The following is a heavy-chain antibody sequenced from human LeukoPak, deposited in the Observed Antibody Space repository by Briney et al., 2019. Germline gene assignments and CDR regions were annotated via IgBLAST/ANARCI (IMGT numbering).Heavy chain of an antibody. Sequence: GGSLRLSCAASGFTFSSYAMSWVRQAPGKGLEWVAVISYDGSNKYYADSVKGRFTISRDNSKNTLYLQMNSLRAEDTAVYYCARDPSSITIFGVVIPYFDYWGQGTLVTVSS. CDR1: GFTFSSYA. J-gene: IGHJ4*02. D-gene: IGHD3-3*01. V-gene: IGHV3-30-3*01. CDR3: ARDPSSITIFGVVIPYFDY. CDR2: ISYDGSNK.